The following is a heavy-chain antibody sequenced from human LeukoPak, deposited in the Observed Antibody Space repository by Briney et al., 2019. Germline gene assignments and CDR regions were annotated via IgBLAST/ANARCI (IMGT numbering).Heavy chain of an antibody. Sequence: GGSLRLSCAASGFTFSSYGMHWVRQAPGKGLEWVAFIRYDGSNKYYADSVKGRFTISRDNSKNTLYLQMNSLRAEDTAVYYCAKAGYCSGGSCYGSGVYWGQGTLVTVSS. D-gene: IGHD2-15*01. CDR3: AKAGYCSGGSCYGSGVY. V-gene: IGHV3-30*02. CDR2: IRYDGSNK. J-gene: IGHJ4*02. CDR1: GFTFSSYG.